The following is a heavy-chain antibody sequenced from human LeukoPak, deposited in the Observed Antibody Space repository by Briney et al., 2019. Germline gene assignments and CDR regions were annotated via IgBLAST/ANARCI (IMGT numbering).Heavy chain of an antibody. V-gene: IGHV3-23*01. CDR1: GFSFSNYA. CDR2: ISGSGGST. J-gene: IGHJ6*02. CDR3: AKASSSSSNYYYYYGMDV. Sequence: GGSLRLSCVSSGFSFSNYAMSWVRQAPGKGLEWVSSISGSGGSTHYADSVKGRFTISRDNSKNTLYLQMNSLRAEDTAVYYCAKASSSSSNYYYYYGMDVWGQGTTVTVSS. D-gene: IGHD6-6*01.